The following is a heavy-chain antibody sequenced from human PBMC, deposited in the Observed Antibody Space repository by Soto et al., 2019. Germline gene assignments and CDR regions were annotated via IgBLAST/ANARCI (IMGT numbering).Heavy chain of an antibody. CDR2: ISGSGVGT. CDR1: RFTFRTYA. Sequence: EVHLLESGGGLVQPGESLRLSCTASRFTFRTYALSWVRQSPGKGLEWVSGISGSGVGTYYADSVKGRFTISRDNSNNTLYLQMTSLRAEDTAVYYCAKDARVEELRAFDYWGQGTLVTVSS. V-gene: IGHV3-23*01. J-gene: IGHJ4*02. CDR3: AKDARVEELRAFDY. D-gene: IGHD1-26*01.